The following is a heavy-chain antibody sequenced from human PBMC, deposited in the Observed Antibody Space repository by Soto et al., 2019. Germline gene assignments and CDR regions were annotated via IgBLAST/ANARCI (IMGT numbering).Heavy chain of an antibody. CDR3: TRDPLYYYYDMDV. Sequence: EVQVVESGGGLVQPGGSLRLSCAASGFTFSSYWMSWVRQAPGKGLEWVANIKRDGSEKNYVDSVKGRVTIYRDNAKNSLYLQMNSLRAEDTAVYYCTRDPLYYYYDMDVWGKGTTAIVSS. J-gene: IGHJ6*03. V-gene: IGHV3-7*01. CDR2: IKRDGSEK. CDR1: GFTFSSYW.